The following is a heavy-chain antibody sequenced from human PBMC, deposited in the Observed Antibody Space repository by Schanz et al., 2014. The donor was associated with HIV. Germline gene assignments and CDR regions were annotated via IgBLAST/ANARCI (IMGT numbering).Heavy chain of an antibody. D-gene: IGHD4-17*01. J-gene: IGHJ4*02. V-gene: IGHV3-23*01. CDR3: ARSLSGDYVVSFDY. Sequence: EVQLMDSGGGLVRPGGSLRLSCAASGLTFSNYAMSWVRQAPGKGLEWVSLISGTIGSTYYADSVMGRFTISRDNSKNTLYLQMNSLRAEDTAVYYCARSLSGDYVVSFDYWGQGTLVSVS. CDR2: ISGTIGST. CDR1: GLTFSNYA.